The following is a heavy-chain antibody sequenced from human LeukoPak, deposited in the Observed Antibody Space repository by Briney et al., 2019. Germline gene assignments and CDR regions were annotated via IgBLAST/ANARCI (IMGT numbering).Heavy chain of an antibody. CDR1: GFTFSSYA. D-gene: IGHD2-15*01. Sequence: GRSLRLSCAASGFTFSSYAMHWVRQAPGKGLEWVAVISYDGRNKYYADSVKGRFTISRDNSKNTLYLQMNSLRAEDTAVYYCAASRYCSGGSCYPRFDYWGQGTPVTVSS. J-gene: IGHJ4*02. CDR2: ISYDGRNK. CDR3: AASRYCSGGSCYPRFDY. V-gene: IGHV3-30*04.